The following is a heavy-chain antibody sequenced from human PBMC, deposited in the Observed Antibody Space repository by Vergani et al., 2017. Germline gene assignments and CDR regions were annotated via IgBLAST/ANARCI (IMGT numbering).Heavy chain of an antibody. D-gene: IGHD3-9*01. CDR3: ARFHYDVFTVSASYFCY. V-gene: IGHV4-38-2*01. Sequence: QVQLQQSGPGLVKPSETLSLTCRVLGYPISSGYYWGWVRQSSGKGLEWIGSIYHTGSTYYNPSLESRVTISVDTSKNQFFLNVTSVSAADTAVYYCARFHYDVFTVSASYFCYWGQGTLVTVS. CDR1: GYPISSGYY. CDR2: IYHTGST. J-gene: IGHJ4*02.